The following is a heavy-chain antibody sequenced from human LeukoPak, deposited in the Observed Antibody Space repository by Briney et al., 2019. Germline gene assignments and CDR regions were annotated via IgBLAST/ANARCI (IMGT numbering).Heavy chain of an antibody. CDR3: AKDSEEGYCSSTSCSLGAFDI. CDR1: GFTFDDYA. CDR2: ISWNSGSI. D-gene: IGHD2-2*01. Sequence: GGSLRLSCAASGFTFDDYAMHWVRQAPGKGLEWVSGISWNSGSIGYADSVKGRFTISRDNAKNSLYLQMNSLRAEDTALYYCAKDSEEGYCSSTSCSLGAFDIWGQGTMDTVSS. V-gene: IGHV3-9*01. J-gene: IGHJ3*02.